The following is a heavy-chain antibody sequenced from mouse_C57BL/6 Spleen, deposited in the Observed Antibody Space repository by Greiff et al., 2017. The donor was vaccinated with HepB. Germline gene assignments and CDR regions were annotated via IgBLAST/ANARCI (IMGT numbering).Heavy chain of an antibody. CDR1: GYAFSSSW. CDR2: IYPGDGDT. D-gene: IGHD1-1*01. V-gene: IGHV1-82*01. CDR3: ARLLRPYYAMDY. J-gene: IGHJ4*01. Sequence: QVQLQQSGPELVKPGASVKISCKASGYAFSSSWMNWVKQRPGKGLEWIGRIYPGDGDTNYNGKFKGKATLTADKSSSTAYMQLSSLTSEDSAVYFCARLLRPYYAMDYWGQGTSVTVSS.